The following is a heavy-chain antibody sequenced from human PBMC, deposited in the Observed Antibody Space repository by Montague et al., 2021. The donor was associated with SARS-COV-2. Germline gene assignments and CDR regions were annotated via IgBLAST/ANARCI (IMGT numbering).Heavy chain of an antibody. V-gene: IGHV4-34*01. CDR3: ARGLGRPGTIFGVALY. Sequence: SETLSLTCGVYGGSFSGYYWSWIRQPPGKGLQWIGGINHSGSTNYNSSLNSRGTISLDTSKNQFSLKLTSVSAADTAVYYCARGLGRPGTIFGVALYWGQGTTVTVSS. CDR1: GGSFSGYY. D-gene: IGHD3-3*01. CDR2: INHSGST. J-gene: IGHJ6*02.